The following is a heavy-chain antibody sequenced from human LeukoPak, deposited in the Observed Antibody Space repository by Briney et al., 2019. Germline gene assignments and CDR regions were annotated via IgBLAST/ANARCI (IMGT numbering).Heavy chain of an antibody. V-gene: IGHV3-74*01. CDR3: VRTLGDA. CDR2: INVEENMT. CDR1: GFNFITYW. D-gene: IGHD7-27*01. Sequence: GGSLRLSCAASGFNFITYWMHWVRQAPGKGLVWVARINVEENMTTYADSVKGRFTISVDNAKNTLYLQMNSLRAEDTVVYYCVRTLGDAWGQGTLVTVSS. J-gene: IGHJ5*02.